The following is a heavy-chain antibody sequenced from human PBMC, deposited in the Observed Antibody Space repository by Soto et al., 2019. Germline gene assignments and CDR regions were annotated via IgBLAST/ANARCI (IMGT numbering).Heavy chain of an antibody. CDR3: ARTAYRGSSYYFPD. V-gene: IGHV4-59*08. D-gene: IGHD1-26*01. Sequence: PSETLSLTCTVSGVSISSYYWSWILQPPWKGLEWIGYIYYSGSTNYNPSLKSRVTISVDTSKNQFSLKLSSVTAADTAVYYCARTAYRGSSYYFPDWGQGTLVTVSS. CDR2: IYYSGST. CDR1: GVSISSYY. J-gene: IGHJ4*02.